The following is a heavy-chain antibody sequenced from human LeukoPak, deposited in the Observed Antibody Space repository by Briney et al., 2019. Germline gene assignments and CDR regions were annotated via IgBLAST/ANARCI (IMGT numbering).Heavy chain of an antibody. V-gene: IGHV4-39*01. CDR3: HFKYCSSSTCFYYFDY. CDR2: FYYSGIT. D-gene: IGHD2-2*01. CDR1: GGSISSSDYY. Sequence: PSETLSLTCTVSGGSISSSDYYWGWIRQPPGKGLDWIGSFYYSGITYYNPSLRSRVTISVDTSKNQFSLKLSSVTATDTAVYYCHFKYCSSSTCFYYFDYWGQGTLVTVSS. J-gene: IGHJ4*02.